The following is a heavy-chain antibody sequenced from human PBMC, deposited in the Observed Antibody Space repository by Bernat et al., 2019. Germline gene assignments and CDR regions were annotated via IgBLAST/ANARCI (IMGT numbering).Heavy chain of an antibody. Sequence: QVQLVESGGGVVQLGGSLRLSCPASGFTFSSYGMHWVRQAPGKGLEWVAFLRFDGSNKYYADSVKGRFTIPRENSKNTLYLQMNSLRAEDTAVYYCAKERSSRASDYYESSGFDYWGQGTLVTVSS. CDR2: LRFDGSNK. V-gene: IGHV3-30*02. D-gene: IGHD3-22*01. J-gene: IGHJ4*01. CDR3: AKERSSRASDYYESSGFDY. CDR1: GFTFSSYG.